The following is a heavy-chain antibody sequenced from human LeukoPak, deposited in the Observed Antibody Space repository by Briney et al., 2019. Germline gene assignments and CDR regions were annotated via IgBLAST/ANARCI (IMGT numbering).Heavy chain of an antibody. D-gene: IGHD3-22*01. Sequence: GESLKISCKGFGYSFTNYWIAWVRQMPGKGLEWMGIIYPGDSDTRYSPSFQGQVTISADKSINTAYLQWSSLKASDTASYYCARSSYYDSSGYYDLWGQGTLVTVSS. CDR2: IYPGDSDT. CDR1: GYSFTNYW. V-gene: IGHV5-51*01. J-gene: IGHJ5*02. CDR3: ARSSYYDSSGYYDL.